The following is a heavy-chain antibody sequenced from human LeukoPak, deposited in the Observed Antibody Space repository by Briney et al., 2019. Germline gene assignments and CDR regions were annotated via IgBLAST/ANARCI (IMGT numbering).Heavy chain of an antibody. J-gene: IGHJ4*02. CDR2: ISYDGSNK. V-gene: IGHV3-30*03. Sequence: PGGSLRLSCAASGFTFSSYGMHWVRQAPGKGLEWVAVISYDGSNKYYADSVKGRFTISRDNSKNTLYLQMNSLRAEDTAVYYCAREPITLSPPALYFDYWGQGTLVTVSS. D-gene: IGHD3-10*01. CDR3: AREPITLSPPALYFDY. CDR1: GFTFSSYG.